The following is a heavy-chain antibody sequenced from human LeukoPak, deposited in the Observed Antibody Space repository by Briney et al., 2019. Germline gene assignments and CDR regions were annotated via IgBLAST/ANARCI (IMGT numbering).Heavy chain of an antibody. CDR2: IYHSGST. Sequence: PSETLSLTCTVSGYSISSGYYWGWIRQPPGKGLEWIGSIYHSGSTYYNPSLKSRVTISVDTSKNQFSLKLSSVTAADTAVYYCARDSPWVYGFESGDRRAFDIWGQGTMVTVSS. CDR1: GYSISSGYY. CDR3: ARDSPWVYGFESGDRRAFDI. J-gene: IGHJ3*02. V-gene: IGHV4-38-2*02. D-gene: IGHD2-8*01.